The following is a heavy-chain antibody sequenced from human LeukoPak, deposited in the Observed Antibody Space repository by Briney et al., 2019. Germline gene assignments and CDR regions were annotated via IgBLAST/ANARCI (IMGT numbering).Heavy chain of an antibody. D-gene: IGHD3-9*01. Sequence: SETLSLTCTVSGGSISSYHWILIRQPAGKGLEWIGYIHYSGSTNYNPSLKSRVTTLVDTSKNQFSLKLTSVTAADTAVFYCARESGYYDVLTGYYNQNWFDPWGQGTLVTVSS. CDR3: ARESGYYDVLTGYYNQNWFDP. CDR2: IHYSGST. J-gene: IGHJ5*02. V-gene: IGHV4-59*12. CDR1: GGSISSYH.